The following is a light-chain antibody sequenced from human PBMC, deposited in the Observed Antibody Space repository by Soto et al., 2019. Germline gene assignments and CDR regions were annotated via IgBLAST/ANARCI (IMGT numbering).Light chain of an antibody. CDR3: QQYNSYLVT. CDR1: QSISSW. CDR2: DAS. V-gene: IGKV1-5*01. J-gene: IGKJ4*01. Sequence: DIQMAQSTSSLSASVGARVSITCRASQSISSWLAWYQQKPGKAPKLLIYDASNLETGVPSRFSGSGSGTDFTFTISSLQPDDFATYYCQQYNSYLVTFGGGTKVDIK.